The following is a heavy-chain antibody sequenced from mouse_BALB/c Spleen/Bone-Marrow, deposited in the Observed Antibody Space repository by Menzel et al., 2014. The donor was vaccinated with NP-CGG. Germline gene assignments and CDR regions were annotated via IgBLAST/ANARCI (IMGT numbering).Heavy chain of an antibody. CDR3: TRGGYDWYFDV. D-gene: IGHD2-2*01. V-gene: IGHV1S127*01. J-gene: IGHJ1*01. CDR1: GYTFTSYW. Sequence: QVQLQQPGAELVKPGASVKMSCEASGYTFTSYWMHWVKQRPGQGLEWIGVIDPSDSYTSYNQKFKGKATLTVDTSSSAAYMQLSSLTSEDSAVYYCTRGGYDWYFDVWGAGTTVTVSS. CDR2: IDPSDSYT.